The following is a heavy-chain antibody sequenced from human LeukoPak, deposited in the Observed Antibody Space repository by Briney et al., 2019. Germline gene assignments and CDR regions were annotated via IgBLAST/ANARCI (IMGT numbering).Heavy chain of an antibody. J-gene: IGHJ3*02. CDR2: IYYSGST. Sequence: PSETLSLTCTVSGGSISSSSYYWGWIRQPPGKGLEWIGSIYYSGSTYYNPSLKSRVTISVDTSKNQFSLKLSSVTAADTAVYYCARNVRFLGWAFDIWAKGQWSPSLQ. CDR1: GGSISSSSYY. V-gene: IGHV4-39*01. D-gene: IGHD3-3*01. CDR3: ARNVRFLGWAFDI.